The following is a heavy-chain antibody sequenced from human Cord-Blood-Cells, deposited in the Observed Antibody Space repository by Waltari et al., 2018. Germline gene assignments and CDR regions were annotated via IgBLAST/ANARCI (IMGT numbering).Heavy chain of an antibody. CDR3: ARVRSGYDWYFDL. V-gene: IGHV3-48*03. Sequence: EVQLVESGGGLVQPGGSLRLSCAASGFTFSSYEMNWVRQAPGKGREWVSYISSSGSTIYYADCVKGRFNISRDNAKNSLYLQMNSLRAEDTAVYYCARVRSGYDWYFDLWGRGTLVTVSS. D-gene: IGHD5-12*01. CDR1: GFTFSSYE. CDR2: ISSSGSTI. J-gene: IGHJ2*01.